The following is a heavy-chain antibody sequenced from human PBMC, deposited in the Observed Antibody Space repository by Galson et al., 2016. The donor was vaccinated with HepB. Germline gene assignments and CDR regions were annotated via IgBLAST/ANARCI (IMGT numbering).Heavy chain of an antibody. CDR1: GFTFSQYG. D-gene: IGHD1-26*01. CDR2: ISYDGANK. Sequence: SLRLSCAASGFTFSQYGIHWVRQAPGKGLEWVSVISYDGANKFYAESVKGRFTISRDNSRTTVHLQMNSMRPEDTALYYCARDRDWYSGTYSADIDPWGQGTLVIVSS. CDR3: ARDRDWYSGTYSADIDP. J-gene: IGHJ5*02. V-gene: IGHV3-30*03.